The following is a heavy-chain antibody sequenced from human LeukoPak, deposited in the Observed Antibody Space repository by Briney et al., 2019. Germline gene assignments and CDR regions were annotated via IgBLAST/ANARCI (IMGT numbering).Heavy chain of an antibody. V-gene: IGHV3-9*01. CDR3: AKVREAFDI. J-gene: IGHJ3*02. CDR2: ISWNSGSI. Sequence: GGSLRLSCAASGFTFDDYAMHWVRHTPGEGLEWVSGISWNSGSIGYADSVKGRFTISRDNAENSLYLQMNSLRAEDTALYYCAKVREAFDIWGQGTMVTVSS. CDR1: GFTFDDYA.